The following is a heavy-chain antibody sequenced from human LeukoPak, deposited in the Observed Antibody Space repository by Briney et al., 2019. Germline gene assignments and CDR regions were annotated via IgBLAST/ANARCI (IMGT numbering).Heavy chain of an antibody. CDR3: ARVGTGSFDY. D-gene: IGHD3/OR15-3a*01. Sequence: SGTLSLTCAVSGGSISSSNWWSWVRQPPGKGLEWIGEIYYSGNTNYNPSLKSRVTISIDTSKNQFSLKLSSVTAADTAVYYCARVGTGSFDYWGQGTLVTVSS. CDR1: GGSISSSNW. CDR2: IYYSGNT. J-gene: IGHJ4*02. V-gene: IGHV4-4*02.